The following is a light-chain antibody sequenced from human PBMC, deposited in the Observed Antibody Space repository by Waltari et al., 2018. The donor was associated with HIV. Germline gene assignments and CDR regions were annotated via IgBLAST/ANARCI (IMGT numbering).Light chain of an antibody. Sequence: HSDLTQPPSASGSPGQSVTISCTGSDSAIGTYTLVSWYQHHPGKAPKLIIYEVNKRPSGVPDRFSGSKSGDTASLTVSGLQAEDEADYYCASYRGLNNLGVFGTGTKVTVL. CDR3: ASYRGLNNLGV. J-gene: IGLJ1*01. V-gene: IGLV2-8*01. CDR2: EVN. CDR1: DSAIGTYTL.